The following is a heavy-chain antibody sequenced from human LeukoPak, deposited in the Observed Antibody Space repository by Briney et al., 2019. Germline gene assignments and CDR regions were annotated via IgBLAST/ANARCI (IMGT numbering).Heavy chain of an antibody. CDR3: ARAYHYDSGGYPHYFDY. CDR1: GFTFNNYW. Sequence: PGGSLRLSCAASGFTFNNYWMSWVRQTPGKGLEWVANIEQDGSEIYYVDSVKGRFAISRDNAKSSLYLQMNSLRAEDTAVYYCARAYHYDSGGYPHYFDYWGQGALVTVSS. V-gene: IGHV3-7*04. CDR2: IEQDGSEI. D-gene: IGHD3-22*01. J-gene: IGHJ4*02.